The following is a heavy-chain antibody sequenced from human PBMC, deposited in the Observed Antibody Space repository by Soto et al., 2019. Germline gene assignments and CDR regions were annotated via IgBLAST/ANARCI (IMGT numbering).Heavy chain of an antibody. V-gene: IGHV4-59*01. CDR1: GGSTSSYY. J-gene: IGHJ2*01. CDR2: IYYSGIT. Sequence: PETLSLTCTVSGGSTSSYYWSWIRQLPGKGMEWIGYIYYSGITNYNPSLKSRVTISVDTSKNQFSLNLSSVTAADTAVYYCARPVPTHYWYFDLWGRGTLVTVSS. D-gene: IGHD6-6*01. CDR3: ARPVPTHYWYFDL.